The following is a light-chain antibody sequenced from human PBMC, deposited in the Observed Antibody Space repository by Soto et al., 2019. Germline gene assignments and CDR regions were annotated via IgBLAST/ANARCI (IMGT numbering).Light chain of an antibody. CDR2: EVS. CDR1: SRDVGGYNY. Sequence: QSALTQPASVSGSPGQSITISCTGTSRDVGGYNYVSWYQQHPGKAPKLMIYEVSNRPSGVSNRFSGSKSGNTASLTISGLQAADEADYYCSSYTSSSTRVFGPGTKV. CDR3: SSYTSSSTRV. J-gene: IGLJ1*01. V-gene: IGLV2-14*01.